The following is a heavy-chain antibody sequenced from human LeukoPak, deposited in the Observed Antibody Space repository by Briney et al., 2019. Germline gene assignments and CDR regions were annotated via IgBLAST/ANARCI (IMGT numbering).Heavy chain of an antibody. V-gene: IGHV3-72*01. CDR2: IKDKGSNFSA. D-gene: IGHD3-10*01. CDR1: LFTFSDYF. J-gene: IGHJ4*01. Sequence: GGAPRHSPAHPLFTFSDYFMDWVPQAPGKGREWVGRIKDKGSNFSAQYAASLKGRFTISRDDSKNSLYLQINSLETEDTAVYYCATIRGFMGYWGHGTLVTVSS. CDR3: ATIRGFMGY.